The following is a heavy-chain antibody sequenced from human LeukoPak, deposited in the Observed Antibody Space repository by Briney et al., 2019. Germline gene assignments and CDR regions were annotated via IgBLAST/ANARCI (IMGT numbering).Heavy chain of an antibody. Sequence: SVKLSCKASGVTFSSYAISWVRQAPGQGLEWMGGIIPIFGTANYAQKFQGRVTMTRNTSIRTAYMELSSLRSEDTAVYYCARGRGYWGQGTLVTVSS. V-gene: IGHV1-69*05. D-gene: IGHD3-10*01. CDR2: IIPIFGTA. J-gene: IGHJ4*02. CDR1: GVTFSSYA. CDR3: ARGRGY.